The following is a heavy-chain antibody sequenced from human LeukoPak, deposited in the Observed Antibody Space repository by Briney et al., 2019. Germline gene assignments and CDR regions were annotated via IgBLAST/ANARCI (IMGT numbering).Heavy chain of an antibody. V-gene: IGHV4-39*01. D-gene: IGHD5-18*01. Sequence: RASETLSLTCTVSGGSISSSSYYWAWIRQPPGKGLEWIGSIYYSGSTYYNPSLKSRVTISVDTSKNQFSLKLTSVTAADTAVSYCARLENTAMVTGAFDIWGQGTMVTVSS. J-gene: IGHJ3*02. CDR3: ARLENTAMVTGAFDI. CDR1: GGSISSSSYY. CDR2: IYYSGST.